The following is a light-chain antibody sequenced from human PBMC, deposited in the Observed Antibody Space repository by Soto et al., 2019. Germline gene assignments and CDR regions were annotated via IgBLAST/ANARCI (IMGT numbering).Light chain of an antibody. V-gene: IGLV2-14*01. CDR1: SSDVGGYNY. CDR2: EVS. Sequence: QPASVSGSPGQSITISCTGTSSDVGGYNYVSWSQQHPGKAPKLMIYEVSHRPSGISNRFSGSKSGNTAPLTISGLQAEDEADYYCSSYTTTNTYVFGTGTKVTVL. CDR3: SSYTTTNTYV. J-gene: IGLJ1*01.